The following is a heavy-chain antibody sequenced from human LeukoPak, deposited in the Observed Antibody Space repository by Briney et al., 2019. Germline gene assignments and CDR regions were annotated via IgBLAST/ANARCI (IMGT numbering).Heavy chain of an antibody. V-gene: IGHV1-24*01. CDR1: GYTLTELS. CDR3: ATRTVPAAVSPWFDP. J-gene: IGHJ5*02. CDR2: FDPEDGET. D-gene: IGHD2-2*01. Sequence: GASVKVSCKVSGYTLTELSMHWVRQAPGKGLEWMGGFDPEDGETIYAQKFQGRVTITEDTSTDTAYMELSSLRSEDTAVYYCATRTVPAAVSPWFDPWGQGTLVTVSS.